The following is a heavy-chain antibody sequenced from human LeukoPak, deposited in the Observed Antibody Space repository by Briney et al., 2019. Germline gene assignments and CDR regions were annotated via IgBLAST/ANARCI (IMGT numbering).Heavy chain of an antibody. CDR3: AKPPRGGNWFDP. V-gene: IGHV3-30*18. CDR2: ISYDGSNK. J-gene: IGHJ5*02. CDR1: GFTFSSYG. D-gene: IGHD3-10*01. Sequence: GGSLRLSCAASGFTFSSYGMHWVRQAPGKGLEWVAVISYDGSNKYYADSVKGRFTISRDTSKNTLYLQMNSLRAEDTAVYYCAKPPRGGNWFDPWGQGTLVTVSS.